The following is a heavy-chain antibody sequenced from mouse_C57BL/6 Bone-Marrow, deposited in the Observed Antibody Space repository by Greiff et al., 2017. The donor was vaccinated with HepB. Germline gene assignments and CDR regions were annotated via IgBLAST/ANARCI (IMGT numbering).Heavy chain of an antibody. CDR1: GYSITSGYY. D-gene: IGHD3-3*01. CDR2: ISYDGSN. Sequence: EVQLQESGPGLVKPSQSLSLTCSVTGYSITSGYYWNWIRQFPGNKLEWMGYISYDGSNNYNPSLKNRISITRDTSKNQFFLKLNSVTTEDTATYYCARGGDKDAMDYWGQGTSVTVSS. CDR3: ARGGDKDAMDY. V-gene: IGHV3-6*01. J-gene: IGHJ4*01.